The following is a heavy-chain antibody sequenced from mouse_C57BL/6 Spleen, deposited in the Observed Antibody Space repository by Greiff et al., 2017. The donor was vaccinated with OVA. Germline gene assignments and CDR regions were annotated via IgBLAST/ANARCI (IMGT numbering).Heavy chain of an antibody. J-gene: IGHJ2*01. V-gene: IGHV1-15*01. CDR3: TRGLDGYFDY. D-gene: IGHD2-3*01. CDR1: GYTFTDYE. Sequence: VKLMESGAELVRPGASVTLSCKASGYTFTDYEMHWVKQTPVHGLEWIGAIDPETGGTAYNQKFKGKAILTADKSSSTAYMELRSLTSEDSAVYYCTRGLDGYFDYWGQGTTLTVSS. CDR2: IDPETGGT.